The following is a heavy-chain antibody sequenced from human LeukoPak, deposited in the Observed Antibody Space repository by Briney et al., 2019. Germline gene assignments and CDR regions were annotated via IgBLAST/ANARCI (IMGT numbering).Heavy chain of an antibody. V-gene: IGHV3-7*01. CDR3: ARGVLDYDFWSGYFKGVLMDV. CDR1: GFTFSSYW. J-gene: IGHJ6*03. D-gene: IGHD3-3*01. Sequence: GGSLRLSCAASGFTFSSYWMSWVRQAPGKGLEWVANIKQDGSEKYYVDSVKGRFTISRDNAKNSLYLQMNSLRAEDTAVYYCARGVLDYDFWSGYFKGVLMDVWGKGTTVTVSS. CDR2: IKQDGSEK.